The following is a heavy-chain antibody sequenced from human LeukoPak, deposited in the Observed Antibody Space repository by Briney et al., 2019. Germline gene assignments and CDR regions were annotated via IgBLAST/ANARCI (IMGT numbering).Heavy chain of an antibody. D-gene: IGHD1-26*01. CDR2: ISAYNGNT. Sequence: ASVKVSCKASGYTFTSYGIIWVRQAPGQGLEWMGWISAYNGNTNYAQKLQGRVTMTTDTSTSTAYMELRSLRSDDTAVYYCARDPDLAGAPPGVRTEYFQHWGQGTLVTVSS. CDR3: ARDPDLAGAPPGVRTEYFQH. CDR1: GYTFTSYG. V-gene: IGHV1-18*01. J-gene: IGHJ1*01.